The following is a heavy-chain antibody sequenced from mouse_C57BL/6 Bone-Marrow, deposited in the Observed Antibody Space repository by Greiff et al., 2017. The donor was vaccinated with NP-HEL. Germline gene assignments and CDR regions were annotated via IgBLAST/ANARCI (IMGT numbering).Heavy chain of an antibody. V-gene: IGHV14-4*01. CDR3: TRTGHFDY. CDR1: GFNIKDDY. J-gene: IGHJ2*01. CDR2: IDPENGDT. Sequence: EVKLVESGAELVRPGASVKLSCTASGFNIKDDYMHWVKQRPEQGLEWIGWIDPENGDTEYASKFQGKATITADTSSNTAYLQLSSLTSEDTAVYYCTRTGHFDYWGQGTTLTVSS. D-gene: IGHD4-1*01.